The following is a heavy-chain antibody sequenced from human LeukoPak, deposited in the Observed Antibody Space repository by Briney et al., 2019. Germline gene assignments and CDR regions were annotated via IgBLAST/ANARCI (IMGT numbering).Heavy chain of an antibody. D-gene: IGHD5-18*01. CDR3: ARSGYSYGADAVDI. Sequence: SETPSLTCTVSGGSISSYYWSWIRQPPGKGLEWIGYVYYSGSTNYNPSLKSRVTISVDTSKKQFSLKLSSVTAADTAVYYCARSGYSYGADAVDIWGQGTMVTVSS. CDR1: GGSISSYY. V-gene: IGHV4-59*01. CDR2: VYYSGST. J-gene: IGHJ3*02.